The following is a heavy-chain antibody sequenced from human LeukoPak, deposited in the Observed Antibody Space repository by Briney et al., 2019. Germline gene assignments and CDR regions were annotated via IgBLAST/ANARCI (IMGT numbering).Heavy chain of an antibody. CDR3: AKDLPLWFGELLIDY. CDR1: GFTFSSYA. Sequence: GGSLRLSCAASGFTFSSYAMSWVRQAPGKGLEWVSAISGSGGSTYYADSVKGRFTISRDNSKNTLYLQINSLRAEDTAVYYCAKDLPLWFGELLIDYWGQGTLVTVSS. CDR2: ISGSGGST. V-gene: IGHV3-23*01. D-gene: IGHD3-10*01. J-gene: IGHJ4*02.